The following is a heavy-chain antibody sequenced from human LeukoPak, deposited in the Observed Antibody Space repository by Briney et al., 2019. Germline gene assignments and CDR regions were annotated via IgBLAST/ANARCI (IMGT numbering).Heavy chain of an antibody. D-gene: IGHD6-13*01. CDR2: INSDGSST. J-gene: IGHJ4*02. CDR3: ASQTYSSSCYY. Sequence: PGGSLILSCAASGFTFSSYWMHWVRQAPGKGLVWVSRINSDGSSTGYADSVKGRFTISRDNAKNTLYLQMNSLRAEDTAVYYCASQTYSSSCYYWGQGTLVTVSS. CDR1: GFTFSSYW. V-gene: IGHV3-74*01.